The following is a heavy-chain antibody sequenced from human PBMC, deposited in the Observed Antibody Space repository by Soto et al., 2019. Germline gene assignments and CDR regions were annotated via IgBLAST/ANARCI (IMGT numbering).Heavy chain of an antibody. V-gene: IGHV1-3*01. CDR1: GYTFSSYA. Sequence: QVQLVQSGAEVKKPGASVKVSFKASGYTFSSYAMHWVRQAPGQRLEWMGWINAGNGNTKYSQKFQDRVTITRDTSASTAYMELSSLRSEDTAIYYCATMVRGVGEWGQGTLVTVSS. D-gene: IGHD3-10*01. J-gene: IGHJ4*02. CDR2: INAGNGNT. CDR3: ATMVRGVGE.